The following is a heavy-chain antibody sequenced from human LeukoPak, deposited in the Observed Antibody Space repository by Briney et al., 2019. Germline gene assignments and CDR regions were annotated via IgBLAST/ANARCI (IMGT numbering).Heavy chain of an antibody. V-gene: IGHV3-21*01. CDR2: ISSSSSYI. D-gene: IGHD3-10*01. CDR1: GFTFSSYS. J-gene: IGHJ4*02. CDR3: AGGDYYGSGSYSY. Sequence: GGSLRLSCAASGFTFSSYSMNWVRQAPGKGLEWVSSISSSSSYIYYADSVKGRFTISRDNAKNPLYLQMNSLRAEDTAVYYCAGGDYYGSGSYSYWGQGTLVTVSS.